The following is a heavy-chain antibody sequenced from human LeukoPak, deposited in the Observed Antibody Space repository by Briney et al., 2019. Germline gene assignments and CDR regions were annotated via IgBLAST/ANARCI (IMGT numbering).Heavy chain of an antibody. CDR2: ISYDGSNK. J-gene: IGHJ6*02. CDR3: AKVLIAAPYYYYGMDV. Sequence: PGGSLRLSCAASGFTFSSYGMHWVRQAPDKGLEWVAVISYDGSNKYYADSVKGRFTISRDNSKNTLYLQMNSLRAEDTAVYYCAKVLIAAPYYYYGMDVWGQGTTVTVSS. CDR1: GFTFSSYG. D-gene: IGHD6-13*01. V-gene: IGHV3-30*18.